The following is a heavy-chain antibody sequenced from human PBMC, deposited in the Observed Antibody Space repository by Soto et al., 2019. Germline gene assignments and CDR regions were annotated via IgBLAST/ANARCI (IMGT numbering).Heavy chain of an antibody. Sequence: PGGALRLYFPASLFTFSSYAMSWVRQAPGKGLEWVSAISGIGWSTYYADAVKGRFTISRDNSKNTLYLQMNSLRAEDTAVYYCAKARSGSPKPSYFEYWGQGTLVTVSS. V-gene: IGHV3-23*01. J-gene: IGHJ4*02. CDR3: AKARSGSPKPSYFEY. D-gene: IGHD1-26*01. CDR2: ISGIGWST. CDR1: LFTFSSYA.